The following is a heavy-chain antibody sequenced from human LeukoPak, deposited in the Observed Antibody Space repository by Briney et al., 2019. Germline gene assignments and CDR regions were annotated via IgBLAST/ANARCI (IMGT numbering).Heavy chain of an antibody. CDR1: GFTFSSYS. J-gene: IGHJ4*02. D-gene: IGHD6-13*01. V-gene: IGHV3-21*04. CDR2: ISSSSSYI. Sequence: GGSLRLSCAASGFTFSSYSMNWVRQAPGKGLEWVSSISSSSSYIYYADSVKGRFTISRDNAKNSLYLQMNSLRVEDTAVYYCAKGGIAAAGTPSGGRGTLVTVSS. CDR3: AKGGIAAAGTPS.